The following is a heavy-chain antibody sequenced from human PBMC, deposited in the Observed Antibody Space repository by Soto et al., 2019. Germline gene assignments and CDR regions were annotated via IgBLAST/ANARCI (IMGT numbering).Heavy chain of an antibody. D-gene: IGHD1-1*01. CDR2: IYHYGNA. V-gene: IGHV4-30-2*01. CDR3: ARRVSTSAGSWFDH. J-gene: IGHJ5*02. Sequence: KTSETLSLTCAVSGGSIRSGGDSWIWIRQPPGKDLEWIGYIYHYGNAYYNPSLKSRVTISVDRSKNQFSLQLSSVTAADTAVYYCARRVSTSAGSWFDHWGQGTLVTVSS. CDR1: GGSIRSGGDS.